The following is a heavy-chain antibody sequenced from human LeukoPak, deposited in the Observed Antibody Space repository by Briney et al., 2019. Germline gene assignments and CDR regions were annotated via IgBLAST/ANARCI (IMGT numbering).Heavy chain of an antibody. CDR1: GFTFSDYN. D-gene: IGHD5-24*01. CDR2: ISGSSSYI. J-gene: IGHJ4*02. Sequence: PGGSLRLSCAASGFTFSDYNMNWVRQAPGKGLEWVSSISGSSSYIYYADSVEGRFTISRDNAKNSLYLQMNSLRAEDTAVYYCARVREMASRDFDYWGQGTLVTVSS. V-gene: IGHV3-21*01. CDR3: ARVREMASRDFDY.